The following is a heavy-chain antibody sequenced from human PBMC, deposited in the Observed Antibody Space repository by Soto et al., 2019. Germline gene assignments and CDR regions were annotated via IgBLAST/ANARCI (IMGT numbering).Heavy chain of an antibody. Sequence: EVQLLESGGGLVQPGGSLRLSCAASGFTFSTYAMDWVRQAPGKGLEWVASLSDNGGTTYYADSVKGRFPISRDNSKNTLYLQMNSLRADDTAVYYCAKNRPTLIQLSALDYWDQGTLVTVSS. V-gene: IGHV3-23*01. CDR2: LSDNGGTT. CDR3: AKNRPTLIQLSALDY. CDR1: GFTFSTYA. D-gene: IGHD5-18*01. J-gene: IGHJ4*02.